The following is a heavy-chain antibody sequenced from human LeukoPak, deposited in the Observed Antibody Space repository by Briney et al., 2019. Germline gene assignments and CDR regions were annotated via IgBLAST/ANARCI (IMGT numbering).Heavy chain of an antibody. CDR1: GFTFSSYA. J-gene: IGHJ4*02. CDR2: ISGSGGST. D-gene: IGHD6-19*01. V-gene: IGHV3-23*01. Sequence: GGSLRLSCAASGFTFSSYAMSWVRQAPGKGLEWVSAISGSGGSTYYADSVKGRFTISRDNSKNTLYLQMNSLRAEDTAVYYCARDLAVAGLLDYWGQGTLVTVSS. CDR3: ARDLAVAGLLDY.